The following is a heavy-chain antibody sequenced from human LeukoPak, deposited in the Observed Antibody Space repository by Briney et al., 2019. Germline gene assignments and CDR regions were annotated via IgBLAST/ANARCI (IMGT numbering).Heavy chain of an antibody. D-gene: IGHD7-27*01. J-gene: IGHJ4*02. CDR1: GYTFTSYY. V-gene: IGHV1-46*01. CDR2: INPSGGST. Sequence: ASVKVSCKASGYTFTSYYMHWVRQAPGQGLEWMGIINPSGGSTSYAQKFQGRVTMTRDTSISTAYMELSSLRSEDTAVYYCNVDSLGPWGQGTLVTVSS. CDR3: NVDSLGP.